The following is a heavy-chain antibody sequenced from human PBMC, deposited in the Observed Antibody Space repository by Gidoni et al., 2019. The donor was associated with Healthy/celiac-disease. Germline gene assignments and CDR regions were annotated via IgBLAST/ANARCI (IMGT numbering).Heavy chain of an antibody. D-gene: IGHD2-21*02. CDR1: GFTFDDYA. CDR3: AKDIFTPHGGNSGGYYYYGMDV. V-gene: IGHV3-43*02. J-gene: IGHJ6*02. Sequence: EVQLVESGGGVVQPGGSLRLSCAASGFTFDDYAMHWVRQAPGKGLELVSLISGDGGSTYYADSVKGRFTISRDNSKNSLYLQMNSLRTEDTALYYCAKDIFTPHGGNSGGYYYYGMDVWGQGTTVTVSS. CDR2: ISGDGGST.